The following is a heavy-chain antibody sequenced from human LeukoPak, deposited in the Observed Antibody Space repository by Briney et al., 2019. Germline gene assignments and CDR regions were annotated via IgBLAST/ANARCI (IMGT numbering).Heavy chain of an antibody. CDR2: IQEDGSEK. V-gene: IGHV3-7*03. D-gene: IGHD1-26*01. Sequence: GGSLRLSCVASGFSFNNYRMTWVRQAPGKGLEWVANIQEDGSEKYYVDSVKGRFTISRDNARKSLYLQMNRLRAEDTAVYYCARKYSGSYDYWGQGTLVTVSS. J-gene: IGHJ4*02. CDR3: ARKYSGSYDY. CDR1: GFSFNNYR.